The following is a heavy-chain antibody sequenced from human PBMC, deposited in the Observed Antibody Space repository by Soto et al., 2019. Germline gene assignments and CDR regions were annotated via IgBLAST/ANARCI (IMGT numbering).Heavy chain of an antibody. CDR3: AKDQAGAIVLMVSAYYYYGIDV. V-gene: IGHV3-30*18. Sequence: PGGSLRLSCAASGVTVSSYGMHWVRQAPGKGLEWVAVISYDGSNKYYADSVKGRFTISRDNSKNTLYLQMNSLRAEDTAVYYCAKDQAGAIVLMVSAYYYYGIDVWGQGTTVTVSS. CDR1: GVTVSSYG. D-gene: IGHD2-8*01. J-gene: IGHJ6*02. CDR2: ISYDGSNK.